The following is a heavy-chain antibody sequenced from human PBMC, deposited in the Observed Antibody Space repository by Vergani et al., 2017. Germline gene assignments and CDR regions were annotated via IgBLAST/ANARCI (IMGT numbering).Heavy chain of an antibody. CDR2: IYSGDET. V-gene: IGHV3-66*02. J-gene: IGHJ5*02. Sequence: ELQLVESGGGLVQLGGSLRPSCAASGSTASGNYMTWVRQALGKGLEWVSHIYSGDETYYADSVKGRVTISRDTSKNTLHLQINNLRVEDTAVYYCARGNYYGSGTYVDPWGQGTLVTVSS. CDR3: ARGNYYGSGTYVDP. CDR1: GSTASGNY. D-gene: IGHD3-10*01.